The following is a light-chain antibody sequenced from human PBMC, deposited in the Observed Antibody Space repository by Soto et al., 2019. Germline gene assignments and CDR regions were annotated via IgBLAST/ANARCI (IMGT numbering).Light chain of an antibody. J-gene: IGKJ4*01. CDR3: QQLYSPPLS. CDR2: AAS. Sequence: DIQLTQSPSFLSASVGVRVTITCRASQGISTYLAWYHQSPGKAPTLRIYAASTLQIGVPSRFSGSGSGTDFPLTTSRLQPEDFATYFCQQLYSPPLSFGRGTPVEIK. V-gene: IGKV1-9*01. CDR1: QGISTY.